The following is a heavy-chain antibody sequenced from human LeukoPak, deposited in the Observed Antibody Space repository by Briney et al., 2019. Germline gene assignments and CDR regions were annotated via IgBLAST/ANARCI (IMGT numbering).Heavy chain of an antibody. Sequence: SETLSLTCTVSGGSISSSSYYWSWIRQPPGKGLEWIGEINHSGSTNYNPSLKSRVTISVDTSKNQFPLKLSSVTAADTAVHYCAAGSRDGYNSDFDYWGQGTLVTVSS. V-gene: IGHV4-39*06. D-gene: IGHD5-24*01. J-gene: IGHJ4*02. CDR3: AAGSRDGYNSDFDY. CDR1: GGSISSSSYY. CDR2: INHSGST.